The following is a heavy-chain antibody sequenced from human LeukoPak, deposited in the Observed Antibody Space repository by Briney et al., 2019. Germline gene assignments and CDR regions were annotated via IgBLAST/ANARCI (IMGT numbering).Heavy chain of an antibody. CDR2: IYYSGST. CDR3: ARHFRTAGPLGSTVTSRGAYFDY. CDR1: GGSISSSSYY. V-gene: IGHV4-39*01. D-gene: IGHD4-17*01. Sequence: PSETLSLTCTVSGGSISSSSYYWGWIRQPPGKGLEWIGSIYYSGSTYYNPSLKSRVTISVDTSKNQFSLKLSSVTAADTAVYYCARHFRTAGPLGSTVTSRGAYFDYWGQGTLVTVSS. J-gene: IGHJ4*02.